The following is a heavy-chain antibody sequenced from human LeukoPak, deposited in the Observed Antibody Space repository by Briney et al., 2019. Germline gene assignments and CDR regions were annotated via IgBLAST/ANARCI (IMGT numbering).Heavy chain of an antibody. Sequence: ASVKVSCKASGYTFTSYGISWVRQAPGQGLEWMGWISAYNGNTNYAQKLQGRVTMTTDTSTSTAYMGLRSLRSDDTAVYYCASRALRYFDWLPNFDYWGQGTLVTVSS. V-gene: IGHV1-18*01. J-gene: IGHJ4*02. D-gene: IGHD3-9*01. CDR1: GYTFTSYG. CDR3: ASRALRYFDWLPNFDY. CDR2: ISAYNGNT.